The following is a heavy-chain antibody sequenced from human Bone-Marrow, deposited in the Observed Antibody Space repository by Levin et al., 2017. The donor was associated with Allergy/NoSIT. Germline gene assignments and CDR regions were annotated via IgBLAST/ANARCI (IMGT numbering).Heavy chain of an antibody. V-gene: IGHV1-2*02. D-gene: IGHD5-24*01. Sequence: GASVKVSCKASGYSFSDFFIHWVRQAPGQGLEWLGWINPKSGATSYAQKFQGRVTMTSDTSITTAYMDLSGLTSDDTVVYFCARADMTINYRYYYMDVWGKGTTVSVSS. CDR3: ARADMTINYRYYYMDV. CDR2: INPKSGAT. CDR1: GYSFSDFF. J-gene: IGHJ6*03.